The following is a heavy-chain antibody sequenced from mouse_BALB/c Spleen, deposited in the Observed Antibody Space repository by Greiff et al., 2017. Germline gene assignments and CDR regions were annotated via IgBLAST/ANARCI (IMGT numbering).Heavy chain of an antibody. J-gene: IGHJ3*01. V-gene: IGHV3-2*02. CDR1: GYSITSDYA. CDR2: ISYSGST. D-gene: IGHD2-1*01. Sequence: EVQGVESGPGLVKPSQSLSLTCTVTGYSITSDYAWNWIRQFPGNKLEWMGYISYSGSTSYNPSLKSRISITRDTSKNQFFLQLNSVTTEDTATYYCARSYGNYWFAYWGQGTLVTVSA. CDR3: ARSYGNYWFAY.